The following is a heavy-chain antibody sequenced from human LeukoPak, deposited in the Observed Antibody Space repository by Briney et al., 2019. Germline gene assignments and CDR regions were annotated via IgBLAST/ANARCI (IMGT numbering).Heavy chain of an antibody. V-gene: IGHV4-59*08. CDR3: ASLTLSDTSGYGEFDY. CDR2: IHYSGRT. D-gene: IGHD3-22*01. Sequence: SETLSLTCTVSGGSISGCYWSWIRQPPGKGLEWIGYIHYSGRTDYNPSLKSRVTISIDTSKNQFSLKVNSVTAADTAVYYCASLTLSDTSGYGEFDYWGQGTLVTVSS. J-gene: IGHJ4*02. CDR1: GGSISGCY.